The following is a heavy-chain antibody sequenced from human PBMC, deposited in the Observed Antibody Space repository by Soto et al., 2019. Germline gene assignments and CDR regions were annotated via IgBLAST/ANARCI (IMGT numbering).Heavy chain of an antibody. V-gene: IGHV3-30*18. CDR1: GFTFSSYG. D-gene: IGHD6-13*01. CDR2: ISYDGSNK. J-gene: IGHJ6*02. Sequence: PGGSLRLSCAASGFTFSSYGMHWVRQAPGKGLEWVAVISYDGSNKYYADSVKGRFTISRDNSKNTLYLQMNSLRAEDTAVYYCAKIKWGIADGVHPDHYYYGMDVWGQGTTVTVSS. CDR3: AKIKWGIADGVHPDHYYYGMDV.